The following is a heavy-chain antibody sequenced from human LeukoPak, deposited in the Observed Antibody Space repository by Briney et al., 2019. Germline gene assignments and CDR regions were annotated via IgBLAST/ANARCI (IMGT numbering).Heavy chain of an antibody. CDR1: GGTFSSYA. V-gene: IGHV1-69*05. CDR2: IIPIFGTA. CDR3: ASSNGDDAFDI. Sequence: ASVKVSCKASGGTFSSYAISWVRQAPGQGLEWMGGIIPIFGTANYAQKFQGRVTITTDESTSTAYMELSSLRSEDTAVYYCASSNGDDAFDIRGQGTMVTVSS. J-gene: IGHJ3*02. D-gene: IGHD4-11*01.